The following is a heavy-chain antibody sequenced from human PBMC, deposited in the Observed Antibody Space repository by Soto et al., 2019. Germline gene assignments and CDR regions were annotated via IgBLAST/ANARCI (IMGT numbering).Heavy chain of an antibody. CDR1: GFTFSTYG. CDR3: AGDVLWGGSPSVSENYYYYGLDV. J-gene: IGHJ6*02. CDR2: ISYDGSNK. D-gene: IGHD6-6*01. V-gene: IGHV3-30*03. Sequence: GGSLRLSCAASGFTFSTYGMHWVRQAPGKGLEWVAVISYDGSNKYYADSVKGRFTISRDNSKNTLYLQMNSLRPEDTAVYYCAGDVLWGGSPSVSENYYYYGLDVWGQGTTVTVSS.